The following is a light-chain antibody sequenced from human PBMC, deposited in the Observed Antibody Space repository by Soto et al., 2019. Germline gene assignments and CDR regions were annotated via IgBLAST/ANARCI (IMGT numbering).Light chain of an antibody. V-gene: IGKV1-5*03. Sequence: DIQMTQSPSSLSASVGDRVTITCRASQNINSHLHWYQQKPGKAPNLLIYKASTLKSGVPSRFSGSGSGTEFTLTISSLQPDDFATYYCQHYNSYSEAFGQGTKVDIK. CDR3: QHYNSYSEA. CDR2: KAS. CDR1: QNINSH. J-gene: IGKJ1*01.